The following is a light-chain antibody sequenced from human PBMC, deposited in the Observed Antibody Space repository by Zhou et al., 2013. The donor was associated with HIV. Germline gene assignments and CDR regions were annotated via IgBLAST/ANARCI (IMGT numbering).Light chain of an antibody. CDR1: QGINDW. Sequence: DIQMTQSPSTLSASVGDRVTITCRASQGINDWLAWYQQKPGKAPKLLIYKASSLESGVPSRFSGSGSGTEFSLTISSLQPDDFATYYCQQYNTYSPYTFGQGTKLEIK. CDR2: KAS. J-gene: IGKJ2*01. V-gene: IGKV1-5*03. CDR3: QQYNTYSPYT.